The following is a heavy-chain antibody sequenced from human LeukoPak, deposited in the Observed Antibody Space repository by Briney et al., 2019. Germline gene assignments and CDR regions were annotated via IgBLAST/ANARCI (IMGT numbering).Heavy chain of an antibody. CDR1: GFTFSSYE. J-gene: IGHJ6*03. V-gene: IGHV3-48*03. CDR3: ARVLRYCSGGNCYSGGLGYMDV. CDR2: ISSSGSTI. Sequence: GSLRLSCAASGFTFSSYEMNWVRQAPGKGLEWVSYISSSGSTIYYADSVKGRFTISRDNAKNSLFLQMNSLRAEDTAVYYCARVLRYCSGGNCYSGGLGYMDVWGKGTTVTISS. D-gene: IGHD2-15*01.